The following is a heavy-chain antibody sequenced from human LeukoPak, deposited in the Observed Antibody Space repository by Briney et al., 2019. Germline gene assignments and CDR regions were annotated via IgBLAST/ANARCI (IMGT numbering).Heavy chain of an antibody. J-gene: IGHJ5*02. CDR2: IYTSGST. CDR3: AREFPRGYCSSTSCRWFDP. D-gene: IGHD2-2*03. V-gene: IGHV4-4*07. CDR1: GGSISSYY. Sequence: SETLSLICTVSGGSISSYYWSWIRQPAGKGLEWIGRIYTSGSTNYNPSLKSRVTMSVDTSKNQFSLKLSSVTAADTAVYYCAREFPRGYCSSTSCRWFDPWGQGTLVTVSS.